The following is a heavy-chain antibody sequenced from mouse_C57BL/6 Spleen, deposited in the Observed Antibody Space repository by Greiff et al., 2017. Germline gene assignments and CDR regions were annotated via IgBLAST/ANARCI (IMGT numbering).Heavy chain of an antibody. CDR2: IDPSDSYT. V-gene: IGHV1-69*01. J-gene: IGHJ4*01. CDR3: ARGDYGSFYAMDY. Sequence: QVQLQQPGAELVMPGASVKLSCKASGYTFTSYWMHWVKQRPGQGLEWIGEIDPSDSYTNYNQKFKGKSTLTVDKSSSTAYMQLSSLTSEDSAVYYCARGDYGSFYAMDYWGQGTSVTVSS. D-gene: IGHD1-1*01. CDR1: GYTFTSYW.